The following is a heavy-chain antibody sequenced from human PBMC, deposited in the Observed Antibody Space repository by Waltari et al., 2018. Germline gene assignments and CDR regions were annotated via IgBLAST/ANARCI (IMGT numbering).Heavy chain of an antibody. J-gene: IGHJ4*02. CDR1: GFTFSRDW. V-gene: IGHV3-7*01. Sequence: QVVESGGGLVQPWGSLRLSCQASGFTFSRDWMSWVRQAPGKGLEWVANIKHDGTTKFYLDSVKGRFTISRDNAQNTVYLQMNSLRVEDTALYYCARAVDVADYWGQGTLVTVSS. CDR3: ARAVDVADY. CDR2: IKHDGTTK. D-gene: IGHD5-12*01.